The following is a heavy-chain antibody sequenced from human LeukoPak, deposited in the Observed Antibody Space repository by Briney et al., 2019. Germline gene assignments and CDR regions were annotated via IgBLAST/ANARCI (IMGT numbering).Heavy chain of an antibody. V-gene: IGHV3-49*03. Sequence: PGGSLRLSCTASEFTFGDYAMSWFRQAPGKGLEWVGFIRSKAYGGTTEYAASVKGRFTISRDDSKSIAYLHMNSLKTEDTAVYFCTRSSYGDPFSYGMDVWGQGTTVPVSS. CDR3: TRSSYGDPFSYGMDV. CDR1: EFTFGDYA. J-gene: IGHJ6*02. CDR2: IRSKAYGGTT. D-gene: IGHD4-17*01.